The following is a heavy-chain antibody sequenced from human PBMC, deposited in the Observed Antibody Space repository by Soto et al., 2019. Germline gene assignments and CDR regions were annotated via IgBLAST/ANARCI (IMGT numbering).Heavy chain of an antibody. Sequence: GGSLRLSCSASGFTFSSYAMYWVRQAPGKGLEYVSAINSNGGVTYYADSVKGRFTISRDNSKNSLYLQMNTLRAEDTAVYYCAKGRMELDYWGQGTLVTVSS. CDR1: GFTFSSYA. V-gene: IGHV3-64*04. J-gene: IGHJ4*02. CDR2: INSNGGVT. D-gene: IGHD1-1*01. CDR3: AKGRMELDY.